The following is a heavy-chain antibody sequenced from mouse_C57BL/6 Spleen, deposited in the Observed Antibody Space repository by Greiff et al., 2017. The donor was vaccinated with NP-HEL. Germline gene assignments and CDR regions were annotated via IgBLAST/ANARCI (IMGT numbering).Heavy chain of an antibody. Sequence: QVQLQQSGPGLVQPSPSLSITCTVSGFSLTSYGVHWVRQSPGQGLEWLGVIWSGGSTDYNAAFISRLSISKDNSKSQVFFKMNSLQADDTAIYYCARNCGDYGSSLFDYWGQGTTLTVSS. V-gene: IGHV2-2*01. D-gene: IGHD1-1*01. CDR3: ARNCGDYGSSLFDY. J-gene: IGHJ2*01. CDR2: IWSGGST. CDR1: GFSLTSYG.